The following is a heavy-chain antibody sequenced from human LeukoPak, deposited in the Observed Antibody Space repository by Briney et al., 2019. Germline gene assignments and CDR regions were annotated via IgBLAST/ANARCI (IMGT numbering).Heavy chain of an antibody. D-gene: IGHD3-10*01. CDR3: AREHIHYYGSGSCRGNWFDP. Sequence: SVTVSCKASGYTFTSYYMHWVRQAPGQGLEWMGIINPSGRSTSYAQKFQGRVTMTRDTSTSTVYMELSSLRSEDTAVYYCAREHIHYYGSGSCRGNWFDPWGQGTLVTVSS. V-gene: IGHV1-46*01. J-gene: IGHJ5*02. CDR1: GYTFTSYY. CDR2: INPSGRST.